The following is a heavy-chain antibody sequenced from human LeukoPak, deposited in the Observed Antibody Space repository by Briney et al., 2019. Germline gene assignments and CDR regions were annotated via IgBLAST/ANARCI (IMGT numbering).Heavy chain of an antibody. Sequence: GGSLRLSCAASGFTVSSNYMTWVRQAPGKGLEWVSVIYSGGNTYYADSVKGRFTISRDNSKNTLYLQMSSLRAEDTAGYYCAGGGGYYDILTGYSYYFDYWGQGTLVTVSS. CDR1: GFTVSSNY. CDR3: AGGGGYYDILTGYSYYFDY. V-gene: IGHV3-53*01. D-gene: IGHD3-9*01. CDR2: IYSGGNT. J-gene: IGHJ4*02.